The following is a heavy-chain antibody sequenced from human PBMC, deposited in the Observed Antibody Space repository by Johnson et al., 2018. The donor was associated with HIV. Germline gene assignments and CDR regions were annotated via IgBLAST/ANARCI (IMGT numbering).Heavy chain of an antibody. D-gene: IGHD1-26*01. CDR3: ARGSYDGDAFDL. CDR2: IRFNGSHK. Sequence: QVQLVESGGGVVQPGGSLRLSCSASRFTFSYYGMHWVRQAPGKGLEWVTFIRFNGSHKYYADSVKGRFTISRDKNTLYLQMNSLRAEGTAVYYCARGSYDGDAFDLWGQGTMVTVSS. J-gene: IGHJ3*01. V-gene: IGHV3-30*02. CDR1: RFTFSYYG.